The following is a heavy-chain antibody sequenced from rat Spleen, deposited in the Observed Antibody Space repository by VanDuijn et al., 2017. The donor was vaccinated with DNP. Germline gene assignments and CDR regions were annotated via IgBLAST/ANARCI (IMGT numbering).Heavy chain of an antibody. J-gene: IGHJ2*01. D-gene: IGHD1-6*01. CDR2: MWSDGDT. Sequence: QVQLKESGPGLVQPSQTLSLTCTVSGFSLTSYHVHWVRQPPGKGLEWMGVMWSDGDTSYNPALKYRLSITRDTSKRQVFLKMGSLQTEDTATDYCARDEVYTTDYLDYWGQGVMVTVSS. V-gene: IGHV2-32*01. CDR3: ARDEVYTTDYLDY. CDR1: GFSLTSYH.